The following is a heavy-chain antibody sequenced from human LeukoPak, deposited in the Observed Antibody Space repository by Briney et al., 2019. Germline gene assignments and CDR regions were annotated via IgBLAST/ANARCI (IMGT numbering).Heavy chain of an antibody. Sequence: GGSLRLSCVASGFTFRSYAMNWVRQAPGKGLEWVSVISGSGVSTNYADSVKGRFTISRDNSKNTLYLQMNSLRAEDTAVYYCAKDVGKWESLHFFDYWGQGTLVTVSS. CDR2: ISGSGVST. CDR1: GFTFRSYA. J-gene: IGHJ4*02. CDR3: AKDVGKWESLHFFDY. V-gene: IGHV3-23*01. D-gene: IGHD1-26*01.